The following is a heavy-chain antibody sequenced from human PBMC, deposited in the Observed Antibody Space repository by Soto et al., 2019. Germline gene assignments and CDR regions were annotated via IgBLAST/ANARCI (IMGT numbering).Heavy chain of an antibody. V-gene: IGHV4-31*03. D-gene: IGHD4-17*01. CDR3: ARGATTFTGDFVDY. Sequence: QVQLHESGPGLVKPSQTLSLTCTVSGGSVNSGGYYWTWIRQHPGKGLEWIGYIYYSGTAYYNPSLKRRVSISLDPSKNQFSLQLSSVTAADTAVYYCARGATTFTGDFVDYWGQGTLVTVSS. CDR2: IYYSGTA. J-gene: IGHJ4*02. CDR1: GGSVNSGGYY.